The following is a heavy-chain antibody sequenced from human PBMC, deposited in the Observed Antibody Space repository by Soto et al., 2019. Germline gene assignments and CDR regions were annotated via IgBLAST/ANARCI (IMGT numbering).Heavy chain of an antibody. Sequence: QVQLVESGGGLVKPGGSLRLSCAASGFIFGDYYMSWIRQAPGKGLEWVSYTSSTGTYTNYADSVKGRFTISRDNAKNSLYLPMNSLTAEDTAAYYCVREGTASQGDYWGQGTLVTVSS. CDR3: VREGTASQGDY. CDR2: TSSTGTYT. D-gene: IGHD2-21*02. J-gene: IGHJ4*02. CDR1: GFIFGDYY. V-gene: IGHV3-11*06.